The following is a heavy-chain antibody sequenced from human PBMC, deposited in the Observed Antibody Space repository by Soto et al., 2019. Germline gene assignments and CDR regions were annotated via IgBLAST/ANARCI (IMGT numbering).Heavy chain of an antibody. CDR3: ARVARWAARDGFDP. D-gene: IGHD2-15*01. V-gene: IGHV1-2*02. CDR1: GYTFTGYV. CDR2: INPNTGGT. Sequence: QVQLVQSGAEVKKPGASVKVSCMASGYTFTGYVIHWVREVPGQGLEYMGWINPNTGGTDYAQKFQGRVTMTRDTSISTVFMEMKRLTSDDTAVYYCARVARWAARDGFDPWGQGTLVTVSS. J-gene: IGHJ5*02.